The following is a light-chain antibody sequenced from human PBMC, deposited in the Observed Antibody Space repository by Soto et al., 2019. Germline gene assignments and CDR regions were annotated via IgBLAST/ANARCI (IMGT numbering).Light chain of an antibody. J-gene: IGLJ2*01. Sequence: QSVLTQPPSVSAAPGQKVTISCSGSSSNIGSTYVSWYQQLPGTAPKLLIYDSNKRPSEIPDRFSGSKSGTSATLGITGLQTGDEADYYCGAWDTSLNVMLFGRGTKLTVL. V-gene: IGLV1-51*01. CDR2: DSN. CDR3: GAWDTSLNVML. CDR1: SSNIGSTY.